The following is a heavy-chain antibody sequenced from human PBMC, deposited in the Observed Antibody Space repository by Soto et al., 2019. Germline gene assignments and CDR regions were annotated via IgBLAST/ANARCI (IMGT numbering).Heavy chain of an antibody. V-gene: IGHV1-69*13. CDR1: GGSFSSYA. D-gene: IGHD6-6*01. CDR3: AREYRSSSGRFDN. J-gene: IGHJ4*02. CDR2: IIPIFGTP. Sequence: SVKVSCKASGGSFSSYAISWVRQAPGQGLEWMGGIIPIFGTPSYAQKFQGRVTITADESTSTAYMELSSLRSEDTAVYYCAREYRSSSGRFDNWGQGTLVTVSS.